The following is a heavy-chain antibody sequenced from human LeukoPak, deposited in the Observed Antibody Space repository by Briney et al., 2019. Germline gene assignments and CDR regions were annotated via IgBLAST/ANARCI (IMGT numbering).Heavy chain of an antibody. Sequence: GGTLRLSCAASGFSVSTNYMNWVRQAPGKGLGWVSILYSGSSTYYADCVEGRFIVSRDSSKNTLSLQMNDLRAEDTAVYYCARVGDHFHWYLDLWGRGTLVTVSS. J-gene: IGHJ2*01. CDR1: GFSVSTNY. CDR2: LYSGSST. D-gene: IGHD3-3*02. V-gene: IGHV3-53*01. CDR3: ARVGDHFHWYLDL.